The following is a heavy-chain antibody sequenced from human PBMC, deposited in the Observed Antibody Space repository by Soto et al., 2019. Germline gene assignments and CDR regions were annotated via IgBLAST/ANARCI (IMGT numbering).Heavy chain of an antibody. CDR1: GFTVSNNY. D-gene: IGHD3-10*01. CDR3: ATESPYGSGRGDY. Sequence: EVQLVESGGGLVQPGGSLRLSCAASGFTVSNNYMTWVRQTPGKGLEWVSVIYSGESTYYADSVKGRFTISRDISKNTLYLQMTSLKAEDTAVYYCATESPYGSGRGDYWGQGTLVTVSS. V-gene: IGHV3-66*01. CDR2: IYSGEST. J-gene: IGHJ4*02.